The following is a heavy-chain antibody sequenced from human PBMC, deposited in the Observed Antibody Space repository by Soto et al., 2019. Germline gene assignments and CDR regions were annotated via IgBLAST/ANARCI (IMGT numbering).Heavy chain of an antibody. CDR2: IIPILGIA. CDR3: GLVPSATKPPFHSYYYYMDV. D-gene: IGHD2-2*01. Sequence: SVKVSCKASGGTFSSYTISWVRQAPGQGLEWMGRIIPILGIANYAQKFQGRVTITADKSTSTAYMELSSLRSEDTAVYYCGLVPSATKPPFHSYYYYMDVWGKGTTVTVSS. V-gene: IGHV1-69*02. J-gene: IGHJ6*03. CDR1: GGTFSSYT.